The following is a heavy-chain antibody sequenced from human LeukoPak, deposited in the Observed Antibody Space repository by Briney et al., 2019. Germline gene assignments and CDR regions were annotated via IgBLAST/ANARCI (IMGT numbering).Heavy chain of an antibody. CDR2: INTNTGNP. D-gene: IGHD4-23*01. V-gene: IGHV7-4-1*02. Sequence: GASVKVSCKASGYTFTRYAMNWVRQAPGQGLEWMGWINTNTGNPTYAQGFTGRFVFSLDTSVSTAYLQISSLKAEDTAVYYCASNNDYGGDPTNLDYWGQGTLVTVSS. CDR1: GYTFTRYA. CDR3: ASNNDYGGDPTNLDY. J-gene: IGHJ4*02.